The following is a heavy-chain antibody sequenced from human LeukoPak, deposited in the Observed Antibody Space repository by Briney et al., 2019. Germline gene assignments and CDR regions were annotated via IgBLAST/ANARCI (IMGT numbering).Heavy chain of an antibody. V-gene: IGHV3-7*03. J-gene: IGHJ4*02. Sequence: GGSLRLSCAVSGFTFSSYWMSWVRQAPGRGLEWVANVKQDGSEKYYVDSVKGRFTISRDNAKNSLYLQMNSLRAEDTAFYYCAKDNRRHYTSGPNPDSLHWGQGALVTVSS. D-gene: IGHD6-19*01. CDR2: VKQDGSEK. CDR1: GFTFSSYW. CDR3: AKDNRRHYTSGPNPDSLH.